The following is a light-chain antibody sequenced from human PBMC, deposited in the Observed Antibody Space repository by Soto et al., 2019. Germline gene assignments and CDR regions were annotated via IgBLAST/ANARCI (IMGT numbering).Light chain of an antibody. CDR2: EVS. CDR1: SSDVGGYNY. CDR3: SSYTSSSTWV. Sequence: QSVLTQPASVSGSPGQSITISCTGTSSDVGGYNYVSWYRQHPGKAPKLMIFEVSYRPSGVSNRFSGSKSANTASLTISGLQAEDEADYYCSSYTSSSTWVFGGGTKVTVL. V-gene: IGLV2-14*01. J-gene: IGLJ3*02.